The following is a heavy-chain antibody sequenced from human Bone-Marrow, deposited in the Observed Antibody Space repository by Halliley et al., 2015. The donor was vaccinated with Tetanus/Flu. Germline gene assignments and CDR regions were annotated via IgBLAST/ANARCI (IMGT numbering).Heavy chain of an antibody. CDR3: ARLPDSTSRFDY. J-gene: IGHJ4*02. D-gene: IGHD6-13*01. V-gene: IGHV4-39*01. CDR1: GGSISSSSYY. Sequence: TLSLTCSVSGGSISSSSYYWGWIRQPPGKGPEWIGTIYYSGTTYYNPSLKSRVTISVDTSKNQFSLQLNPVSAADTAVYYCARLPDSTSRFDYWGQGTLVTVSS. CDR2: IYYSGTT.